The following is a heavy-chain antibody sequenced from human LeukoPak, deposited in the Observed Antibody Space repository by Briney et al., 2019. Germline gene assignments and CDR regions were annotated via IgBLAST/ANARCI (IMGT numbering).Heavy chain of an antibody. V-gene: IGHV4-4*02. CDR2: IYHSGRT. J-gene: IGHJ4*02. Sequence: SETLSLTCTVSGGSFSRNNWWSWVRQSPGKGLEWIGDIYHSGRTNYNPSLKSRVNISVDKSKNQFSLNLTSMTAADTAVYYCARGVATFDHWGQGTLVTVSS. D-gene: IGHD5-12*01. CDR3: ARGVATFDH. CDR1: GGSFSRNNW.